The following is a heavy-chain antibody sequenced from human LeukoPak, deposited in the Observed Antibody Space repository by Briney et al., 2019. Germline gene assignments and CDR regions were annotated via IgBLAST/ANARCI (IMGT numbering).Heavy chain of an antibody. J-gene: IGHJ4*02. CDR1: GFTFTNYA. D-gene: IGHD3-10*01. CDR3: AADPFITGSYHY. CDR2: ISNYGGTT. V-gene: IGHV3-23*01. Sequence: SGGSLRLSCAASGFTFTNYAMSWVRRAPGKGLEWVSAISNYGGTTYYADSVKGRFTISRDNSKNTLYLQMNSLRVEDTAVYSCAADPFITGSYHYWGRGTLVTVSS.